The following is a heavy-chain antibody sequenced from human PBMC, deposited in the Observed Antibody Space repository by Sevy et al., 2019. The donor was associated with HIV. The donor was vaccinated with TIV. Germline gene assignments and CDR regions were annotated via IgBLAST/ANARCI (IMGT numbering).Heavy chain of an antibody. CDR2: IRYDGSNK. J-gene: IGHJ6*04. D-gene: IGHD5-12*01. Sequence: GGSLRLSCAAXGFTFSSYGMHWVRQAPGKGLEWVAFIRYDGSNKYYADSVKGRFTISRDNSKNTLYLQMNSLRAEDTXXYYCAXXSSAAXXXVYGYXXXGXXVXXXXTTVTVSS. CDR1: GFTFSSYG. CDR3: AXXSSAAXXXVYGYXXXGXXV. V-gene: IGHV3-30*02.